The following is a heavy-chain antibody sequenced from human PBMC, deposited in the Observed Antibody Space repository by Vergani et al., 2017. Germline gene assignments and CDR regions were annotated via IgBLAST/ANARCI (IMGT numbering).Heavy chain of an antibody. D-gene: IGHD2-2*01. J-gene: IGHJ4*02. CDR3: ARDRTTSDIVVVPAAIFY. Sequence: EVQLVESGGGLVQPGGSLRLSCAASGFTFSSYWMSWVRQAPGKGLEWVANIKQDGSEKYYVDSVKGRFTISRDNAKNSLYLQMNSLRAEDTAVYYCARDRTTSDIVVVPAAIFYGGQGTLVTVSS. CDR2: IKQDGSEK. V-gene: IGHV3-7*01. CDR1: GFTFSSYW.